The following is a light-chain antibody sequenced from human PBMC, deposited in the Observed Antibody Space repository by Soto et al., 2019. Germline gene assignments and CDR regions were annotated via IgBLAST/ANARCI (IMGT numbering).Light chain of an antibody. Sequence: QSALTQPASVSGSPGQSITISCTGSSTDVGGYNYVSWHQQHPGKAPKLMIFDVTKRPSGVSNRFSGSKSGDTASLTISGPEAEAEANYYSSSYTRHKTVLFGGGTKITVL. J-gene: IGLJ2*01. CDR3: SSYTRHKTVL. CDR2: DVT. CDR1: STDVGGYNY. V-gene: IGLV2-14*03.